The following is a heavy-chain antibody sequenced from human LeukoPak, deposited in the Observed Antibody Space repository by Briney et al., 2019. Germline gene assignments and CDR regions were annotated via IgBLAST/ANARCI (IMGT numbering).Heavy chain of an antibody. CDR1: GLTFSSYA. V-gene: IGHV3-20*04. CDR2: INWNGGST. Sequence: GGSLRLSCAASGLTFSSYAMSWVRQAPGQGLEWVSGINWNGGSTGYADSVKGRFTISRDNAKNSLYLQMSSLRAEDTALYYCARGFLADLSMVWVDYWGQGTLVTVSS. CDR3: ARGFLADLSMVWVDY. J-gene: IGHJ4*02. D-gene: IGHD3-10*01.